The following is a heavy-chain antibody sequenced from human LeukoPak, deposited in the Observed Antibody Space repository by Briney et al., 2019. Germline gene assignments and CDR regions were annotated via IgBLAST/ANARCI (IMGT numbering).Heavy chain of an antibody. CDR2: MNPNSDNT. D-gene: IGHD3-10*01. V-gene: IGHV1-8*01. CDR3: ARGFRVRRGIGY. J-gene: IGHJ4*02. CDR1: GYTFTSYD. Sequence: ASVKVSCKASGYTFTSYDIHWVRQATGQGLEWMGWMNPNSDNTGYAQKFQGRVPMTRHTSISTAYMQLSSLRSEDTAVYYCARGFRVRRGIGYWGQGTLATVSS.